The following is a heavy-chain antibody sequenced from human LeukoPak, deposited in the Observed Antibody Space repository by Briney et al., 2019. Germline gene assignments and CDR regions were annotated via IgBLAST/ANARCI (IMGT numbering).Heavy chain of an antibody. CDR3: ARDRGVKSVTTHAFDI. CDR2: ISYDGSNK. D-gene: IGHD4-11*01. J-gene: IGHJ3*02. CDR1: GFTFSSYG. Sequence: PGRSLRLSCAASGFTFSSYGMHWVRQAPGKGLEWVAVISYDGSNKYYADSVKGRFTISRDNSKNTLYLQMNSLRAEDTAVYYCARDRGVKSVTTHAFDIWGQGTMVTVSS. V-gene: IGHV3-30*03.